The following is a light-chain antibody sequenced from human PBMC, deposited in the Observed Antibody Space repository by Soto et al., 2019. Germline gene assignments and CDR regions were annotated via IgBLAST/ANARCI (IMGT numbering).Light chain of an antibody. Sequence: EIVLTQSPGTLSLSQGERATLSCRASQSVSNNYLAWYQQKPGPAPRLLIYGAPNRATGIPDRFSGSGSGTDFTLTISRLEPEEFAGYYCQQYGSSGTSGQGTKVDI. CDR3: QQYGSSGT. CDR2: GAP. CDR1: QSVSNNY. V-gene: IGKV3-20*01. J-gene: IGKJ1*01.